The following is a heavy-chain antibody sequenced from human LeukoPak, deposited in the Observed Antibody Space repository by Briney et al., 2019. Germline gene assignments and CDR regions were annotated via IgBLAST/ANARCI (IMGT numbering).Heavy chain of an antibody. Sequence: QPGRPLRLSCAASGFTFSSYAMHWVRQAPGKGLEWVAVISYDGSNKYYADSVKGRFTISRDNSKNTLYLQMNSLRAEDTAVYYCARDFGGSGSWGQGTLVTVSS. CDR3: ARDFGGSGS. CDR2: ISYDGSNK. V-gene: IGHV3-30*04. CDR1: GFTFSSYA. D-gene: IGHD3-10*01. J-gene: IGHJ4*02.